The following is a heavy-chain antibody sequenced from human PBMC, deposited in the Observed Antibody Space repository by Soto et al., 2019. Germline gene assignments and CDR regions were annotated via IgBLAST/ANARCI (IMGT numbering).Heavy chain of an antibody. CDR1: GYTFTSYY. J-gene: IGHJ4*02. CDR3: ARGLGLYYFDY. CDR2: INAGNGNT. V-gene: IGHV1-3*01. Sequence: ASVKVSCTASGYTFTSYYMHWVRQAPGQRLEWMGRINAGNGNTRYSQKFQGRVTITRDTSASTAYMELSSLRSEDTAVYYCARGLGLYYFDYWGQGTLVTVSS. D-gene: IGHD1-26*01.